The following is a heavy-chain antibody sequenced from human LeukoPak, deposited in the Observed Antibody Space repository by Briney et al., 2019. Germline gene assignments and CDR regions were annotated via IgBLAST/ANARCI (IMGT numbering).Heavy chain of an antibody. D-gene: IGHD5-18*01. CDR3: ARVYSYGLTYCFDY. CDR1: GFTFSRYG. CDR2: IWYDGSNK. Sequence: QPGGSLRLSCAASGFTFSRYGMHWVRQAPGKGLEWVAVIWYDGSNKYYADSVKGRFTISRDNSKNTLYLQMNSLRAEDTAVYYCARVYSYGLTYCFDYWGQGTLVTVSS. V-gene: IGHV3-33*01. J-gene: IGHJ4*02.